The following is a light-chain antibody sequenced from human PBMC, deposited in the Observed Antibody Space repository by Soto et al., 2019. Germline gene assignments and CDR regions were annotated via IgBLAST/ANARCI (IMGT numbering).Light chain of an antibody. V-gene: IGKV1-5*03. Sequence: IQMTQSPSTLPASVGDRVTITCRASQSINNWLAWYQQKPGKAPKLLIYNASTLESGVPSRYSGSGSGTEFTLTISSLQPDDFATYYCQQYNTYWTFGQGTKVEIK. CDR3: QQYNTYWT. CDR1: QSINNW. CDR2: NAS. J-gene: IGKJ1*01.